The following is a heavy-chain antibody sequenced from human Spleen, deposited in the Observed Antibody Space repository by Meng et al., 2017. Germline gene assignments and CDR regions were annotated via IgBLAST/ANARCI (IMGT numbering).Heavy chain of an antibody. J-gene: IGHJ4*02. V-gene: IGHV6-1*01. CDR2: TYYRSKWYN. CDR1: GDSVSSNSAA. CDR3: ARKAGNCISTTCYSLDY. Sequence: SETLSLTCAISGDSVSSNSAAWNWIRQSPSRGLEWLGRTYYRSKWYNDYAVSVKSRITINPDTSKNQFSLQLNSVTPEVTAVYFCARKAGNCISTTCYSLDYWGQGTLVTVSS. D-gene: IGHD2-2*01.